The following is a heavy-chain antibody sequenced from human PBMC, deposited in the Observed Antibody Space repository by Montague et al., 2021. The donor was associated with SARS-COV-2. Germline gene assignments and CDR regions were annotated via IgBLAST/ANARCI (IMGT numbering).Heavy chain of an antibody. CDR1: GGSFSNYY. Sequence: SETLSLTCAISGGSFSNYYWCWICKPPGKGLEWIGEVNQSGTTISYPSVKGGVTISVYTSKNQFYLRLNFVTAADTAVYYCARGRRPVVVPGAGPAGRAFDIWGQGTMVTVSS. J-gene: IGHJ3*02. CDR3: ARGRRPVVVPGAGPAGRAFDI. D-gene: IGHD2-2*01. V-gene: IGHV4-34*01. CDR2: VNQSGTT.